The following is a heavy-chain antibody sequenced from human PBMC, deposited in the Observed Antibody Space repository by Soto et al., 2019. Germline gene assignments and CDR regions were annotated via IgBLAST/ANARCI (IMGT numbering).Heavy chain of an antibody. CDR2: IIPILGIA. J-gene: IGHJ5*02. CDR1: GGTFSSYT. D-gene: IGHD3-10*01. V-gene: IGHV1-69*02. CDR3: ARGPMVRGPIPWFDP. Sequence: QVQLVQSGAEVKKPGSSVKVSCKASGGTFSSYTISWVRQAPGQGLEWMGRIIPILGIANYAQKFQGRVTISADKSTSTAYMELSSLRSEDTAVYYCARGPMVRGPIPWFDPWGQGTLVTVSS.